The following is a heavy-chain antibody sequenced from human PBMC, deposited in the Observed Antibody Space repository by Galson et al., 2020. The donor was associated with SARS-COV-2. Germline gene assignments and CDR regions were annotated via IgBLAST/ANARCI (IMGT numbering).Heavy chain of an antibody. CDR2: IYYSGAT. Sequence: ASETLSLTCSVSGGSVSSASYYWSWIRQPPGKGLEWIGYIYYSGATNYNPSLQSRVAMSVDTSKNHFSLKVSSVTAADTAMYYCARDLRDSDERYFDLWGRGTLVTVSS. V-gene: IGHV4-61*03. CDR1: GGSVSSASYY. D-gene: IGHD2-15*01. CDR3: ARDLRDSDERYFDL. J-gene: IGHJ2*01.